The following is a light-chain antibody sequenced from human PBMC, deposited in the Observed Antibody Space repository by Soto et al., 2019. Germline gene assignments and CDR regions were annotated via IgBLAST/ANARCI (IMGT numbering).Light chain of an antibody. CDR1: SSDVGGFNY. Sequence: QSVLTQPASVSGSPGQSMTISCTGTSSDVGGFNYVSWYQQHPGKAPKLMIYDVTNRPSGVSYRFSGSKSGTTASLTISGLQAEDEAEYYCNSYTSSSTYVFGTGTKLTVL. CDR2: DVT. J-gene: IGLJ1*01. CDR3: NSYTSSSTYV. V-gene: IGLV2-14*03.